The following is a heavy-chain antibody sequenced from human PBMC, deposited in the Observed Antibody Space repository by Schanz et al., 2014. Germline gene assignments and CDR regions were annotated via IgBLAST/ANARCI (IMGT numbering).Heavy chain of an antibody. CDR2: IYYSGST. Sequence: QVQLHESGPGLVKPSETLSLTCTVSGDSISNYYWTWIRQPTGKRLEWIGYIYYSGSTKYNPALKSRVTMSVDTSKKQFSLRLSSVSAADTAVYYCARHVLPYDAFDIWGQGTVVTVSS. V-gene: IGHV4-59*08. CDR1: GDSISNYY. J-gene: IGHJ3*02. CDR3: ARHVLPYDAFDI.